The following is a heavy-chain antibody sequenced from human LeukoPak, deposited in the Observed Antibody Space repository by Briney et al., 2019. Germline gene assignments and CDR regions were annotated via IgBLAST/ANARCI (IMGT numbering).Heavy chain of an antibody. CDR1: GVTFSKYS. Sequence: GGSLRLSCATSGVTFSKYSMQWVRQAPGKGLEWVAFVRFDTGQIYYADSVKGRFTISRDNSKSTLYLQMDSLRAEDTAVYYCAKDTLRSAEGYFWGQGILVTVSS. V-gene: IGHV3-30*02. CDR3: AKDTLRSAEGYF. CDR2: VRFDTGQI. D-gene: IGHD3-22*01. J-gene: IGHJ4*02.